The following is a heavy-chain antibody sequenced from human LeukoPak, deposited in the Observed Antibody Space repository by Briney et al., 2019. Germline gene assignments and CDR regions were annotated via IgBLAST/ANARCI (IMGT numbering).Heavy chain of an antibody. D-gene: IGHD3-10*01. CDR2: IYHSGST. Sequence: SETLSLTCTVSGGSISSGGYYWSWIRQPPGKGLEWIGYIYHSGSTYYNPSLKSRVTISVDRSKNQFSLKLSSVTAADTAVYYCARDLGTMVRGVIMGDYFDYWGQGTLVTVSS. CDR3: ARDLGTMVRGVIMGDYFDY. CDR1: GGSISSGGYY. V-gene: IGHV4-30-2*01. J-gene: IGHJ4*02.